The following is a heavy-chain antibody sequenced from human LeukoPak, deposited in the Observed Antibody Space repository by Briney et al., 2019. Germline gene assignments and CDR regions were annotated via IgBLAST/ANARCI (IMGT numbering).Heavy chain of an antibody. V-gene: IGHV1-69*05. Sequence: GASAKVSCKASGGTFSNYAINWVRQAPGQGLEWMGGIIPIFGTTNYAQKFQGRVTISTDESTSTAYMELSSLRSEDTAVYYCARDQRSDGANYDILTGNWPGGWFDPWGQGTLVTVSS. J-gene: IGHJ5*02. D-gene: IGHD3-9*01. CDR1: GGTFSNYA. CDR3: ARDQRSDGANYDILTGNWPGGWFDP. CDR2: IIPIFGTT.